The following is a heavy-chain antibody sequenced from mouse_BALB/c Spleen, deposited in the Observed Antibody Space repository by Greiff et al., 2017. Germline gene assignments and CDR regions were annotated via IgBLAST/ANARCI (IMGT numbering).Heavy chain of an antibody. D-gene: IGHD1-2*01. J-gene: IGHJ4*01. Sequence: EVHLVESGPELVKPGASVKMSCKASGYTFTSYVMHWVKQKPGQGLEWIGYINPYNDGTKYNEKFKGKATLTSDKSSSTAYMELSSLTSEDSAVYYCARRDYGYARDYAMDYWGQGTSVTVSS. CDR3: ARRDYGYARDYAMDY. CDR2: INPYNDGT. V-gene: IGHV1-14*01. CDR1: GYTFTSYV.